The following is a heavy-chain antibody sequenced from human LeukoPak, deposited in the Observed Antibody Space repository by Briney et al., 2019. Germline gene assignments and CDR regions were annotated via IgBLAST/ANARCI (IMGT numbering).Heavy chain of an antibody. J-gene: IGHJ6*04. Sequence: SETLSLTCTVSGGSIGSGGYYWSWIRQHPGKGLEWIGYIYYSGSTYYNPSLKSRVTISVDTSKNQFSLKLSSVTAADTAVYYCARDRVTTVSRYYYYYGMDVWGKGTTVTVSS. CDR3: ARDRVTTVSRYYYYYGMDV. CDR2: IYYSGST. V-gene: IGHV4-31*03. D-gene: IGHD4-17*01. CDR1: GGSIGSGGYY.